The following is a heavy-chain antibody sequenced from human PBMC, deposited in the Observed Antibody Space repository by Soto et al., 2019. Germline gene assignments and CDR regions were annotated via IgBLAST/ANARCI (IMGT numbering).Heavy chain of an antibody. V-gene: IGHV4-59*01. J-gene: IGHJ3*02. D-gene: IGHD3-16*02. CDR2: IYYSGST. CDR1: GGSISSYY. Sequence: LSLTCTVSGGSISSYYWSWIRQPPGKGLEWIGYIYYSGSTNYNPSLKSRVTISVDTSKNQLSLKLSSVTAADTAVYYCARDLGVDDYIWGSYRSDAFDIWGQGTMVTVSS. CDR3: ARDLGVDDYIWGSYRSDAFDI.